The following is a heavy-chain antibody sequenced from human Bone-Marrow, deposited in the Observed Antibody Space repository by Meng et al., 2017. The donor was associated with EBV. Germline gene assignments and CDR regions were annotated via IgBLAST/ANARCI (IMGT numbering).Heavy chain of an antibody. Sequence: QGSGPGLVKPSGTLSLTCAVSGGSISSSNWWSWVRQPPGKGLEWIGEIYHSGSTNYNPSLKSRVTISVDKSKNQFSLKLSSVTAADTAVYYCARGQSIAVAVSTNYFDYWGQGTLVTVSS. D-gene: IGHD6-19*01. CDR1: GGSISSSNW. J-gene: IGHJ4*02. CDR2: IYHSGST. V-gene: IGHV4-4*02. CDR3: ARGQSIAVAVSTNYFDY.